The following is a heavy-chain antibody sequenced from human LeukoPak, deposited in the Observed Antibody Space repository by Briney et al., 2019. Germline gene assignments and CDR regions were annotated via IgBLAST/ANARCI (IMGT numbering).Heavy chain of an antibody. J-gene: IGHJ3*02. CDR3: ARDRGGSAFDI. CDR1: GFTFSTYW. CDR2: INSDGSST. Sequence: GGSLRLSCVASGFTFSTYWMHWVRQAPGKGLVWVSRINSDGSSTSYADSVKGRFTISRDNAKNTLYLQMNSLRAEDTAVYHCARDRGGSAFDILGQGTMVTVSS. V-gene: IGHV3-74*01. D-gene: IGHD3-10*01.